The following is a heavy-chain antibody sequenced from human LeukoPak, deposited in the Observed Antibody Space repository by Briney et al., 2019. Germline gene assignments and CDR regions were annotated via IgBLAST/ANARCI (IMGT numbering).Heavy chain of an antibody. D-gene: IGHD6-19*01. CDR2: TYYRSKWFN. J-gene: IGHJ3*02. V-gene: IGHV6-1*01. CDR3: ARVYSSGWSTESAFDI. Sequence: SQTLSLTCAISGDSVSSNSAAWNWIRQSPSRGLEWLGRTYYRSKWFNDYAVSVKSRITINPDTSKNQFSLQLNSVTPEDTAVYYCARVYSSGWSTESAFDIWGQGTMVTVSS. CDR1: GDSVSSNSAA.